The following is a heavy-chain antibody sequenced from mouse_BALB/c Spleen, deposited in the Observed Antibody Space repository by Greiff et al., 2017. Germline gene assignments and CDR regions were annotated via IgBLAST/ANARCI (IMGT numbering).Heavy chain of an antibody. CDR3: ARSRYYGYGPMDY. Sequence: QVQLQQPGAELVMPGASVKMSCKASGYTFTDYWMHWVKQRPGQGLEWIGAIDTSDSYTSYNQKFKGKATLTVDESSSTAYMQLSSLTSEDSAVYYCARSRYYGYGPMDYGGQGTSVTVS. V-gene: IGHV1-69*01. CDR2: IDTSDSYT. CDR1: GYTFTDYW. D-gene: IGHD1-2*01. J-gene: IGHJ4*01.